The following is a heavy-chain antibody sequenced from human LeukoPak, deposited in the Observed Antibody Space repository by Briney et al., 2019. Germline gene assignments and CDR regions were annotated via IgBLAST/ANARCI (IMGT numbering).Heavy chain of an antibody. Sequence: GGSLSLSCAASGFTVSSNYMSWVRQAPGKGLEWVSVIYSGGSTYYADSVKGRFTISRDNSKNTLYLQMNSLRAEDTAVYYCAREDGSWYYFDYWGQGTLVTVSS. CDR2: IYSGGST. V-gene: IGHV3-53*01. CDR3: AREDGSWYYFDY. CDR1: GFTVSSNY. J-gene: IGHJ4*02. D-gene: IGHD6-13*01.